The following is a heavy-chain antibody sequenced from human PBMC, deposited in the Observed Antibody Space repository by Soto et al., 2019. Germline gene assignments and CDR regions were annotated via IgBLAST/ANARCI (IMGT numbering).Heavy chain of an antibody. Sequence: QVQLVQSGAEVKKPGSSVKVSCKASGGTFSSYAISWVRQAPGQGLEWMGGIIPIFGTANYAQQFQGRVTITAVEYTSTAFMELSSLRSEDTAVYYCAGYYFGWGSYYDYYDGMDVRGQGTTVTVSS. V-gene: IGHV1-69*01. CDR2: IIPIFGTA. J-gene: IGHJ6*02. CDR1: GGTFSSYA. D-gene: IGHD3-10*01. CDR3: AGYYFGWGSYYDYYDGMDV.